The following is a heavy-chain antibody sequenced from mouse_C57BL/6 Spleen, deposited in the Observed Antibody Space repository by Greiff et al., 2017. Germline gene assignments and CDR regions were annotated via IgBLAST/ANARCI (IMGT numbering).Heavy chain of an antibody. D-gene: IGHD4-1*01. V-gene: IGHV6-3*01. CDR2: IRLKSDNYAT. CDR1: GFTFSNYW. J-gene: IGHJ2*01. Sequence: EVQGVESGGGLVQPGGSMKLSCVASGFTFSNYWMNWVRQSPEKGLEWVAQIRLKSDNYATHYAESVKGRFTISRDDSKSSVYLQMNNLRAEDTGIYYCTGANSLDYWGQGTTLTVSS. CDR3: TGANSLDY.